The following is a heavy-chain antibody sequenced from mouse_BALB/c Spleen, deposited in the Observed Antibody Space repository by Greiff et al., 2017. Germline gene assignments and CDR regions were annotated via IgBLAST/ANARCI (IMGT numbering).Heavy chain of an antibody. D-gene: IGHD1-1*01. Sequence: QVQLQQPGAELVKPGTSVKLSCKASGYNFTSYWINWVKLRPGQGLEWIGDIYPGSGSTNYNEKFKSKATLTVDTSSSTAYMQLSSLASEDSALYYCAREAFITTVVDYWGQGTTLTVSS. J-gene: IGHJ2*01. CDR2: IYPGSGST. CDR3: AREAFITTVVDY. V-gene: IGHV1-55*01. CDR1: GYNFTSYW.